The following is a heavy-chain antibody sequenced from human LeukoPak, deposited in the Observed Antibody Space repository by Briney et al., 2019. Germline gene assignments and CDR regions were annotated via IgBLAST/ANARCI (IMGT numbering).Heavy chain of an antibody. CDR2: IYYNGYT. V-gene: IGHV4-39*01. CDR1: GASISSTSHH. Sequence: KSSETLSPTCTVSGASISSTSHHWGWIRQPPGKGLEWIGAIYYNGYTYYNPSLRSRVTISVITSKNQFSLKLSSVTAADTAVYYCARLEWGSAGSGSFDHWGHGTLVTVSS. J-gene: IGHJ4*01. D-gene: IGHD6-25*01. CDR3: ARLEWGSAGSGSFDH.